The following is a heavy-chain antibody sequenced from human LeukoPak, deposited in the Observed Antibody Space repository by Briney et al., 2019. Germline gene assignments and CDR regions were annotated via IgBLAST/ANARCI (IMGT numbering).Heavy chain of an antibody. Sequence: SETLSLTCAVYGGSFSGYYWSWIRQPPGKGLEWIGEINHSGSTNYNPSLKSRVTISVDTSKNQFSLKLSSVTAAGTAVYYCARAGPDHYSFDYWGQGTLVTVSS. J-gene: IGHJ4*02. CDR3: ARAGPDHYSFDY. CDR1: GGSFSGYY. V-gene: IGHV4-34*01. CDR2: INHSGST. D-gene: IGHD2-15*01.